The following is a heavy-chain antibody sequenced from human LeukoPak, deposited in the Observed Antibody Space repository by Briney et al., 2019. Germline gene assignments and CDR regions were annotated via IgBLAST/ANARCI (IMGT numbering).Heavy chain of an antibody. CDR2: ISGSGGST. CDR1: GFTFSSYA. Sequence: GGSLRLPCAASGFTFSSYAMSWVRQAPGKGLEWVSAISGSGGSTYYADSVKGRFTISRDNSKNTLYLQMNSLRAEDTAVYYCAKGESRFGELSYYYYGMDVWGQGTTVTVSS. J-gene: IGHJ6*02. D-gene: IGHD3-10*01. CDR3: AKGESRFGELSYYYYGMDV. V-gene: IGHV3-23*01.